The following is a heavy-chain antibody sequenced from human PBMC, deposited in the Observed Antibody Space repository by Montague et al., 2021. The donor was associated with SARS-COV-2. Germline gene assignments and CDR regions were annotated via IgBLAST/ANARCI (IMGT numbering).Heavy chain of an antibody. CDR1: GGSISSYY. V-gene: IGHV4-59*01. Sequence: SETLSLTCTVSGGSISSYYWSWIRQPPGRGLEWIGYIYYSGSTNYNPSLQSRVTISVDTSKNKFSLELSSVTAADTAVYYCARGFDYWGRGTLVTVSS. CDR2: IYYSGST. J-gene: IGHJ4*02. CDR3: ARGFDY.